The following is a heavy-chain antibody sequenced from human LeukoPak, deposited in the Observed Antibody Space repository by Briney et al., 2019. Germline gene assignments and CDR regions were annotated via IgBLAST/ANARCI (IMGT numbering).Heavy chain of an antibody. CDR2: INGGDYST. CDR3: ATANPTPRGINFDS. V-gene: IGHV3-23*01. J-gene: IGHJ4*02. Sequence: PGGSLRLSCAASGFTFRTSAMSWVRQAPAKGLQWASSINGGDYSTYYADSVKGRFTISRDSSKNILYLQMNSLRTDDTAMYYCATANPTPRGINFDSWGQGTLVTVSS. CDR1: GFTFRTSA. D-gene: IGHD3-10*01.